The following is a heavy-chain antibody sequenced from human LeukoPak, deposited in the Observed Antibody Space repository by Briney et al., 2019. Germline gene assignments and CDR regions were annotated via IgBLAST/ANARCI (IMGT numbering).Heavy chain of an antibody. CDR1: GYTFTNYG. V-gene: IGHV1-18*01. J-gene: IGHJ3*02. CDR3: ARIRDGYNDAYDI. CDR2: IITYNTTT. D-gene: IGHD5-24*01. Sequence: ASVKVSCKASGYTFTNYGISWVRQAPGQGLEWMGWIITYNTTTNYAQKVQGRVTITTDTSTSTAYMELSSLRSEDTAIYYCARIRDGYNDAYDIWGQGTVVTVPS.